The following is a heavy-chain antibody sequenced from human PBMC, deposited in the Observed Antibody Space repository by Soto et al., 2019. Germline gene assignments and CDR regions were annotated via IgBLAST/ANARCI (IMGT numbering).Heavy chain of an antibody. CDR1: GGSISSYY. D-gene: IGHD3-9*01. CDR3: ARVWTYFDIFTGYYPLQNYYYYYYMDV. Sequence: SETLSLTCTVSGGSISSYYWSWIRQPPGKGLEWIGYIYYSGSTNYNPSLKSRVTISVDTSKNQFSLKLSSVTAADTAVYYCARVWTYFDIFTGYYPLQNYYYYYYMDVWGKGTTVTVSS. J-gene: IGHJ6*03. V-gene: IGHV4-59*01. CDR2: IYYSGST.